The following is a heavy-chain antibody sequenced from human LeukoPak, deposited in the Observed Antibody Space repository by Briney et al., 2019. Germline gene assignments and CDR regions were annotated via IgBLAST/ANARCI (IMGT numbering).Heavy chain of an antibody. V-gene: IGHV3-33*01. CDR2: IWYDGSNK. J-gene: IGHJ4*02. CDR1: GFTFSSYG. D-gene: IGHD3-10*01. CDR3: ASQASSWFGELLPPDY. Sequence: GGSLRLSCAASGFTFSSYGMHWVRQAPGQGLEWVAVIWYDGSNKYYADSVKGRFTISRDNSKNTLYLQMNSLRAEDTAVYYCASQASSWFGELLPPDYWGQGTLVTVSS.